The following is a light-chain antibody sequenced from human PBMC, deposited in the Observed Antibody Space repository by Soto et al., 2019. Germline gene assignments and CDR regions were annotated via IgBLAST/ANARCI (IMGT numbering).Light chain of an antibody. CDR2: SNN. Sequence: QAVVTQPPSASGTPGQRVTISCSGSRSNIGSNPVNWYQQLPGTATKLLIDSNNQRPSGVPDRFSGSRSGTSASLAISGLQSEDEADYYCAAWDDSLYGRVFGTGTKLTVL. CDR3: AAWDDSLYGRV. V-gene: IGLV1-44*01. J-gene: IGLJ1*01. CDR1: RSNIGSNP.